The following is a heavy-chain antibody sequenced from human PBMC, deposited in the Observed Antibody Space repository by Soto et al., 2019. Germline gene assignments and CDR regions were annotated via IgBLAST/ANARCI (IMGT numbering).Heavy chain of an antibody. V-gene: IGHV3-11*05. Sequence: PGGSLRLSCAASGFTFSDYYMSWIRQAPGKGLEWVSYIGSSSSYTNYADSVKGRFTISRDNAKNSLYLQMDSLRAEDTAVYYCARGIAAAGTSEDYFDYWGRGTLVTVSS. D-gene: IGHD6-13*01. CDR2: IGSSSSYT. CDR3: ARGIAAAGTSEDYFDY. J-gene: IGHJ4*02. CDR1: GFTFSDYY.